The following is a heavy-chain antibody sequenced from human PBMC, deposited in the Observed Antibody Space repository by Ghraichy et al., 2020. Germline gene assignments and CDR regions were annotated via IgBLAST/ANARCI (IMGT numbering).Heavy chain of an antibody. Sequence: SETLSLTCAVYGGSFSGYYWSWIRQPPGKGLEWIGEINHSGSTNYNPSLKNRVTISVDTSKNQFSLKLSSVTAADTAVYYCARGRHFMVQGVLNKPYYYYGMDVWGQGTTVTVSS. CDR3: ARGRHFMVQGVLNKPYYYYGMDV. CDR1: GGSFSGYY. V-gene: IGHV4-34*01. D-gene: IGHD3-10*01. CDR2: INHSGST. J-gene: IGHJ6*02.